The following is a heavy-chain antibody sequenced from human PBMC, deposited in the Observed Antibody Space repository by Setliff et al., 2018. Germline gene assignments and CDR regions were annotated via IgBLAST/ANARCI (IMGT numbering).Heavy chain of an antibody. D-gene: IGHD2-15*01. V-gene: IGHV3-33*08. CDR3: AVSGINDPLSY. J-gene: IGHJ4*02. CDR1: GFTFSTYR. Sequence: AGGSLRLSCAASGFTFSTYRMHWVRQAPGKGLEWVAVIWDDGGNKYHADSVKGRFTISRDNSKNTLYLQMNSLKTEDTAVYYCAVSGINDPLSYWGQGTLVTVSS. CDR2: IWDDGGNK.